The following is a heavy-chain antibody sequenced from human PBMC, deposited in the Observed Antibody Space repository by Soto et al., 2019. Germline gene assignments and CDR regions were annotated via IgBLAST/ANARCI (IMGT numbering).Heavy chain of an antibody. CDR3: ARGTTLFHYYYYGMDV. D-gene: IGHD2-2*01. V-gene: IGHV1-8*01. CDR2: MNPNSGNT. J-gene: IGHJ6*02. CDR1: GYTFTSYD. Sequence: WASVKVSCKASGYTFTSYDINWVRQATGQGLEWMGWMNPNSGNTGYAQKFQGRVTMTRNTSISTAYMELSSLRSEDTAVYYCARGTTLFHYYYYGMDVWGQGTTVTVSS.